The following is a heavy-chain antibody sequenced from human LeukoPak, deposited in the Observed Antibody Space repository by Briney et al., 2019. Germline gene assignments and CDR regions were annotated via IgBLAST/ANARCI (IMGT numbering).Heavy chain of an antibody. V-gene: IGHV4-38-2*01. CDR1: GFSISSCYY. D-gene: IGHD3-10*01. CDR2: IFHSWST. J-gene: IGHJ4*02. Sequence: SETLSLTCAVSGFSISSCYYCGFIRQPPGKGVESIGTIFHSWSTYYTPSLKSRVTISVATSKNPLSLNLSSVTDADTAVYSCARHRERFGDGCAFDYWGQGTLVTVSS. CDR3: ARHRERFGDGCAFDY.